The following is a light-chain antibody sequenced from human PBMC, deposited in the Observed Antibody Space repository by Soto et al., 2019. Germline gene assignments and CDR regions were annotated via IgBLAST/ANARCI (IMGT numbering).Light chain of an antibody. V-gene: IGLV2-14*03. CDR2: DVT. CDR3: SSYTTSSTEI. Sequence: QSALTQPASVSGSPGQSITISCTGTSGDVGAYNFVSWYQRHPGKAPKLLIYDVTNRPSGVSTRFSGSKSGSTASLTISGLQAEDEADYYCSSYTTSSTEIFGGGTQLTVL. CDR1: SGDVGAYNF. J-gene: IGLJ2*01.